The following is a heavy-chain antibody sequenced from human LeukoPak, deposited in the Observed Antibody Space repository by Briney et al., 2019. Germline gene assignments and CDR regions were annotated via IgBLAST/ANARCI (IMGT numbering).Heavy chain of an antibody. CDR2: ISWNSGSI. J-gene: IGHJ4*02. CDR3: VTQYFDF. Sequence: GGSLRLSCAASGFTFDDYAMHWVRQAPGKGLEWVSGISWNSGSIGYADSVKGRFTISRDNSKNTLYLQMNSLRAEDTAVYHCVTQYFDFWGQGTLVTVSS. CDR1: GFTFDDYA. V-gene: IGHV3-9*01.